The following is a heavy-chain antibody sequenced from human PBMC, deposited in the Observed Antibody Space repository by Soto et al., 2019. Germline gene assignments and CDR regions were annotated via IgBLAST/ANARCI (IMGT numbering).Heavy chain of an antibody. CDR2: ISYDGSNK. J-gene: IGHJ6*02. CDR3: AKRHYYYGMDV. CDR1: GFTFSSYA. V-gene: IGHV3-30-3*02. Sequence: HPGGSLRLSCAASGFTFSSYAMHWVRQAPGKGLEWVAVISYDGSNKYYADSVKGRFTISRDNSKNTLYLQMNSLRAEDTAMYYCAKRHYYYGMDVWGQGTTVTVSS.